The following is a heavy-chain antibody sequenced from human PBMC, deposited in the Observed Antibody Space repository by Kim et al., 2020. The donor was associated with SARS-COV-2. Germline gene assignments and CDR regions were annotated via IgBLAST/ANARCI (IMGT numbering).Heavy chain of an antibody. CDR1: GGTFSSYA. CDR3: ARSWPDDYGDQGDWFDP. V-gene: IGHV1-69*04. Sequence: SVKVSCKASGGTFSSYAISWVRQAPGQGLEWMGRIIPIFGIANYAQKFQGRATITADKSTSTAYMELSSLRSEDTAVYYCARSWPDDYGDQGDWFDPCG. D-gene: IGHD4-17*01. CDR2: IIPIFGIA. J-gene: IGHJ5*02.